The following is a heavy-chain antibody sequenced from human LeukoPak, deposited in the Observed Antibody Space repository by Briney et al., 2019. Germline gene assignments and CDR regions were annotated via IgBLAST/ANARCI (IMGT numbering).Heavy chain of an antibody. J-gene: IGHJ3*02. CDR1: GFTFSDYY. CDR3: ARGGRGGDYAFDI. D-gene: IGHD2-21*01. CDR2: ISSGGSTM. Sequence: GGSLRLSCAASGFTFSDYYMSWFRQAPGKGLEGISYISSGGSTMYYADSVKGRFTISRDKAKNSLYLQMNSLRAEDTAWYYCARGGRGGDYAFDIWGQGTMVTVSS. V-gene: IGHV3-11*01.